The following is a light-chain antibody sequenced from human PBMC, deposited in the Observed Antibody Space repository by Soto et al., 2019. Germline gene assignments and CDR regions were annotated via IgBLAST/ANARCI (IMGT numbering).Light chain of an antibody. J-gene: IGKJ4*01. Sequence: EVVLTQSPATLSLSPGERATLSCRASQSVSSYLAWYQQKPGQAPRLLIHDTSNRATGIPARFSGNASGTDFALTISSLEPEDFAVYYCQQRSIWPLTFGGGTKVESK. CDR2: DTS. CDR3: QQRSIWPLT. V-gene: IGKV3-11*01. CDR1: QSVSSY.